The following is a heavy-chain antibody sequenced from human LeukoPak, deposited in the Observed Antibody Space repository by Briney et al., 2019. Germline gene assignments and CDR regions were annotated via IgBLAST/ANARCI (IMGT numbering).Heavy chain of an antibody. Sequence: PGGSLRLSCAASGFTFRSYAMSWVRQAPGKGLEWVSAISGSGGSTYYADSVKGRFTISRDNSKNTLYLQMDSLRAEDTAVYYCAKDLRPQIPYGESPRGTAPMRYWGQGALVTVSS. CDR1: GFTFRSYA. CDR2: ISGSGGST. J-gene: IGHJ4*02. CDR3: AKDLRPQIPYGESPRGTAPMRY. D-gene: IGHD4-17*01. V-gene: IGHV3-23*01.